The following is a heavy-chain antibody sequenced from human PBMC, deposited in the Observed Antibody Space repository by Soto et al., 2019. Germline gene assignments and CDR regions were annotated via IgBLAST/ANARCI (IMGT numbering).Heavy chain of an antibody. Sequence: GGPLRLSCAASGFTFSSYAMSWVRQAPGKGLEWVSAISGSGGSTYYADSVKGRFTISRDNSKNTLYLQMNSLRAEDTAVYYCAKDVTIFGVVIPSPYFDYWGQGTLVTVSS. CDR2: ISGSGGST. J-gene: IGHJ4*02. D-gene: IGHD3-3*01. CDR3: AKDVTIFGVVIPSPYFDY. V-gene: IGHV3-23*01. CDR1: GFTFSSYA.